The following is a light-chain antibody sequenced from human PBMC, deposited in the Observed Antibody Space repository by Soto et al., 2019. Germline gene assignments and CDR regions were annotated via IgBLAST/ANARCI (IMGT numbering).Light chain of an antibody. CDR3: YTYAGGSTYL. J-gene: IGLJ1*01. Sequence: QSALTQPASVSGSPGQSITTSCTGTSSDVGSYSLLSWYQHHPGKAPKLIIYEDIKGPSGVSNRFSGSKSGNTASLRISGLQAEDEADYYCYTYAGGSTYLFGTGTKDTVL. CDR2: EDI. CDR1: SSDVGSYSL. V-gene: IGLV2-23*01.